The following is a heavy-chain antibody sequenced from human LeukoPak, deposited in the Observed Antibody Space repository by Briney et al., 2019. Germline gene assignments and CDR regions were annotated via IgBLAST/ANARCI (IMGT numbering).Heavy chain of an antibody. J-gene: IGHJ4*02. CDR2: IYYSGST. CDR1: GGSISSYY. V-gene: IGHV4-59*08. CDR3: ARRGDYGGYFDY. D-gene: IGHD4-17*01. Sequence: PSETLSLTCTVSGGSISSYYWSWIRQPPGKGLEWIGYIYYSGSTNYNPSLKSRVTISVDTSKNQFSLKLSSVTAADTAVYYCARRGDYGGYFDYWGQGTLVTVSS.